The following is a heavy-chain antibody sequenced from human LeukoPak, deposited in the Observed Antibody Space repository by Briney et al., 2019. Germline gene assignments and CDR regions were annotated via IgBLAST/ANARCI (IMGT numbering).Heavy chain of an antibody. J-gene: IGHJ4*02. V-gene: IGHV3-21*01. D-gene: IGHD3-9*01. CDR3: ARDGVPIGFGGILTGYGGRTAFNYFDY. Sequence: NPGGSLRLSCAASGFTFSSYSMNWVRQAPGKGLEWVSSISSSSSYIYYADSVKGRFTISRDNSKNTLYLQMNSLRAEDTAVYYCARDGVPIGFGGILTGYGGRTAFNYFDYWGQGTLVTVSS. CDR2: ISSSSSYI. CDR1: GFTFSSYS.